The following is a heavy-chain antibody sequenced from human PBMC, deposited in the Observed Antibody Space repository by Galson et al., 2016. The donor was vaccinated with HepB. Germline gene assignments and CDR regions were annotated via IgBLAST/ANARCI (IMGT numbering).Heavy chain of an antibody. CDR2: FSPENGET. CDR1: GYTLSELS. CDR3: ATDPVGYCGGGGCYSEIY. D-gene: IGHD2-15*01. Sequence: SVKVSCKVSGYTLSELSMHWVRQAPGRGLEWMGGFSPENGETVYGQKFQGRVTMTEDTSSDTAYMELTSLRSEDTALYYCATDPVGYCGGGGCYSEIYWGQGTLVTVSS. V-gene: IGHV1-24*01. J-gene: IGHJ4*02.